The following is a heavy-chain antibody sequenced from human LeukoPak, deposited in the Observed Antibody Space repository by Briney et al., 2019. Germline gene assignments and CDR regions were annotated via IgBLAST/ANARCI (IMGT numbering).Heavy chain of an antibody. CDR2: ISGSGGNT. V-gene: IGHV3-23*01. CDR1: GFTFSSYA. D-gene: IGHD3-22*01. CDR3: AKGLGSSAYYPVDY. J-gene: IGHJ4*02. Sequence: GGSLRLSCAASGFTFSSYAMSWVRQAPGKGLEWVSVISGSGGNTYYADSVKGRFTISRDNSKNTLYLQLNSLRAEDTAVYYCAKGLGSSAYYPVDYWGQGTLVTVSS.